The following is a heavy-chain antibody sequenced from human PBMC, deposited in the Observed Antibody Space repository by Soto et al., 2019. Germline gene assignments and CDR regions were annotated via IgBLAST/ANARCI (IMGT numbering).Heavy chain of an antibody. CDR3: ASVAYNWNRDFDY. D-gene: IGHD1-20*01. CDR1: GGSISSGGYY. CDR2: IYFSGNT. V-gene: IGHV4-31*03. J-gene: IGHJ4*02. Sequence: QVQLQESGPGLVKPSQTLSLTCTVSGGSISSGGYYWSWIRQHPGKGLEWIGYIYFSGNTYYNPSLKSRVTISVDTSKNQFSLKLSSVTAADTAVYYCASVAYNWNRDFDYWGQGTLVTVSS.